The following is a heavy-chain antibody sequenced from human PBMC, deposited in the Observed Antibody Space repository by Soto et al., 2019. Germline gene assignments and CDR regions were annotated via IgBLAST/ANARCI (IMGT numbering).Heavy chain of an antibody. J-gene: IGHJ2*01. D-gene: IGHD3-22*01. Sequence: GGSLRLSCAASGFTFSSYDMHWVRQATGKGLEWVSAIGTAGDTYYPGSVKGRFTISRENAKNSLYLQMNSLRAEDTAVYYCARGPYYYDSSGYYDRWWYFDLWGRGTLVTVSS. CDR2: IGTAGDT. CDR1: GFTFSSYD. V-gene: IGHV3-13*01. CDR3: ARGPYYYDSSGYYDRWWYFDL.